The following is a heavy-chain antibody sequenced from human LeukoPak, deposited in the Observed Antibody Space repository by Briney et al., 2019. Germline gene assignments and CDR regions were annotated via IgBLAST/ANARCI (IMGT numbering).Heavy chain of an antibody. CDR3: ARDDGKRQPKIPWNYYYGMDV. CDR2: INPNSGGT. D-gene: IGHD2-21*01. J-gene: IGHJ6*02. Sequence: ASVKVPRKASGYTFTGYYMHWVRQAPGQGLEWMGRINPNSGGTNYAQKFQGRVTMTRDTSISTAYMELSRLRSDDTAVYYYARDDGKRQPKIPWNYYYGMDVWGQGTTVTVSS. CDR1: GYTFTGYY. V-gene: IGHV1-2*06.